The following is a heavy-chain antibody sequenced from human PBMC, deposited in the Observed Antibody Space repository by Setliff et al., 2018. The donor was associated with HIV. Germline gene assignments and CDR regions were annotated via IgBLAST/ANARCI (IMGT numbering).Heavy chain of an antibody. Sequence: LTCTVSGGSISRFYWSWIRQPPGKGLEWIGSIYYGGTNYSPSLRSRVTISLDTSKNQFSLRLSSVTAADTALYFCARGFDHGDYEESGYVFYYMDVWGKGTTVTVSS. J-gene: IGHJ6*03. CDR2: IYYGGT. V-gene: IGHV4-59*01. D-gene: IGHD4-17*01. CDR1: GGSISRFY. CDR3: ARGFDHGDYEESGYVFYYMDV.